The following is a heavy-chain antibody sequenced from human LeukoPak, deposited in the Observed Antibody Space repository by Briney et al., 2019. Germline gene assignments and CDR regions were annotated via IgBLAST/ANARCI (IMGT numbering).Heavy chain of an antibody. V-gene: IGHV3-21*01. Sequence: GGSLRLSCAASGFTFSSYSMNWVRQAPGKGLEWVSSISSSSSYIYYADSVKGRFTISRDNAKNSLYLQMNSLRAEDTAVYYCARGGPTVTGAFDIWGQGTMVTVSS. CDR2: ISSSSSYI. CDR1: GFTFSSYS. CDR3: ARGGPTVTGAFDI. J-gene: IGHJ3*02. D-gene: IGHD4-17*01.